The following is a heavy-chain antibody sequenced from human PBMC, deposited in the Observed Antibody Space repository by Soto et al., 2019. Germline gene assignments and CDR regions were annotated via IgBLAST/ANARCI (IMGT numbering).Heavy chain of an antibody. Sequence: SVKVSCKASGFTFSSSAVQWVRQARGQRPEWIGSIVAGSANTNYAQKFQERVTITRDMSTSTAYMELSSLRSEDTAVYYCAADQGLSVGYLYYYGMDVWGQGTTVTVSS. V-gene: IGHV1-58*01. J-gene: IGHJ6*02. D-gene: IGHD6-19*01. CDR3: AADQGLSVGYLYYYGMDV. CDR1: GFTFSSSA. CDR2: IVAGSANT.